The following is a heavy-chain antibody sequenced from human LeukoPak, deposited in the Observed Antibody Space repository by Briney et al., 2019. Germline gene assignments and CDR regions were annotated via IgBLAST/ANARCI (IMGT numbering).Heavy chain of an antibody. J-gene: IGHJ4*02. D-gene: IGHD6-19*01. CDR1: GFTFSSYS. CDR2: ISSSSSTI. Sequence: GGSLRLSCAASGFTFSSYSMNWLRQAPEKGQEWVSYISSSSSTIYYADSVKGRFTISRDNAKNSLYLQMNSLRAEDTAVYYCARDLSSGGDWGQGTLVTVSS. V-gene: IGHV3-48*01. CDR3: ARDLSSGGD.